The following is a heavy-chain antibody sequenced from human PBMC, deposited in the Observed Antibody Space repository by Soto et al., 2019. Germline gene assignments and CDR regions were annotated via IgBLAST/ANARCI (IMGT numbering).Heavy chain of an antibody. CDR3: ARERITTSGCDALDI. CDR1: GINVKKHD. J-gene: IGHJ3*02. Sequence: PWWSLRLSCSASGINVKKHDMHWCRHVAGKGLEWVAAIGTIGDTYYPASVKGRFIISKEEAKNSLDLQMNSLGVGDTAVYYCARERITTSGCDALDIWGQGTMVTVSS. D-gene: IGHD1-1*01. V-gene: IGHV3-13*01. CDR2: IGTIGDT.